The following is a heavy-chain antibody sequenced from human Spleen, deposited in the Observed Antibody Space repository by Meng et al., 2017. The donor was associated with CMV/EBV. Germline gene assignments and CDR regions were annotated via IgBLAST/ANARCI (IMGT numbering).Heavy chain of an antibody. Sequence: LSCAASGFTFNNAWMSWVRQAPGKGLEWVSYISSSGSTTYYADSVKGRFTISRDNAKRSLYLQMNSLRAEDTAVYDCAKGSGSFSDYFDYWGQGTLVTV. CDR2: ISSSGSTT. V-gene: IGHV3-11*04. CDR1: GFTFNNAW. D-gene: IGHD1-26*01. J-gene: IGHJ4*02. CDR3: AKGSGSFSDYFDY.